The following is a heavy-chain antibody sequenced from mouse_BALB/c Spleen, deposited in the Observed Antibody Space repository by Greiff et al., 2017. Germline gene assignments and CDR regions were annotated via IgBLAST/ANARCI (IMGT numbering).Heavy chain of an antibody. V-gene: IGHV5-6-5*01. Sequence: EVMLVESGGGLVKPGGSLKLSCAASGFTFSSYAMSWVRQTPEKRLEWVASISSGGSTYYPDSVKGRFTISRDNARNILYLQMSSLRSEDTAMYYCARGGLLQGMDYWGQGTSVTVSS. CDR2: ISSGGST. J-gene: IGHJ4*01. D-gene: IGHD2-3*01. CDR3: ARGGLLQGMDY. CDR1: GFTFSSYA.